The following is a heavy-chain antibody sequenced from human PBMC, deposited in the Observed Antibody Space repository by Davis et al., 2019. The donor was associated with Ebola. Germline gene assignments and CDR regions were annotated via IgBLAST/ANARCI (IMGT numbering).Heavy chain of an antibody. CDR1: RGSINSRSYY. CDR3: ARRWLQSSGEFDY. V-gene: IGHV4-39*01. D-gene: IGHD5-24*01. CDR2: IFFSGST. J-gene: IGHJ4*02. Sequence: PSETLSLTCTVSRGSINSRSYYWGWIRQPPGMGLEWIGSIFFSGSTYYNPSLKSRVTISVDTSKNQFSLKLNSVTATDTAVYYCARRWLQSSGEFDYWGQGTLVTVSS.